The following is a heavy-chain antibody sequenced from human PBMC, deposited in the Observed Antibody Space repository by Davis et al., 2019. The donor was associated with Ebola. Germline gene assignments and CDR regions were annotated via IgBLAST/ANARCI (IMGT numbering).Heavy chain of an antibody. J-gene: IGHJ4*02. CDR2: IYHSGST. CDR1: GYSISSGYY. V-gene: IGHV4-38-2*02. CDR3: ARVDNWNYGGVDY. Sequence: SETLSLTCTVSGYSISSGYYWGWIRQPPGKGLEWIGSIYHSGSTYYNPSLKSRVTISVDTSKNQFSLKLSSVTAADTAVYYCARVDNWNYGGVDYWGQGTLVTVSS. D-gene: IGHD1-7*01.